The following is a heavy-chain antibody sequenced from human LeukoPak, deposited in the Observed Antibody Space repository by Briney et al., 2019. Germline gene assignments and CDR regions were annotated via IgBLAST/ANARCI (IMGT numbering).Heavy chain of an antibody. CDR3: AREHPLGTSYYFDY. CDR2: ISSSGSTI. D-gene: IGHD2-2*01. J-gene: IGHJ4*02. V-gene: IGHV3-48*03. Sequence: QPGGSLRLSCAASGFTFSSYEMNWVRQAPGKGLEWVSYISSSGSTIYYADSVKGRFTISRDNAKNSLYLQMHSLRAEDTAVYYCAREHPLGTSYYFDYWGQGTLVTVSS. CDR1: GFTFSSYE.